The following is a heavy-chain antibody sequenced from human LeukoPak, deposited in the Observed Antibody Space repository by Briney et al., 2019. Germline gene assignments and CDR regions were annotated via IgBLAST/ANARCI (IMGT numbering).Heavy chain of an antibody. J-gene: IGHJ3*02. CDR1: GYTFTGYY. CDR3: ARVSGSCFGGGDCYSFGAFDI. CDR2: INLNSGGT. V-gene: IGHV1-2*02. Sequence: ASVKVSCKASGYTFTGYYMHWVRQAPGQGLEWMGWINLNSGGTNYAQKFQGRVTMTRDTSISTAYMELSRLRSDDTAVYYCARVSGSCFGGGDCYSFGAFDIWGQGTMVTVSS. D-gene: IGHD2-21*02.